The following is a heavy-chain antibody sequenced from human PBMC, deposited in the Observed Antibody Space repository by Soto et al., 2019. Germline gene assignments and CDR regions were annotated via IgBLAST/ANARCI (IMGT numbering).Heavy chain of an antibody. V-gene: IGHV3-30*18. D-gene: IGHD4-4*01. CDR1: GFTFSSYG. CDR2: ISYDGSNK. CDR3: AKDGYSTSTGRENYYYYYYMDV. J-gene: IGHJ6*03. Sequence: PGGSLRLSCAASGFTFSSYGMHWVRQAPGKGLEWVAVISYDGSNKYYADSVKGRFTISRDNSKNTLYLQMNSLRVEDTAVYYCAKDGYSTSTGRENYYYYYYMDVWGKGTTVTVSS.